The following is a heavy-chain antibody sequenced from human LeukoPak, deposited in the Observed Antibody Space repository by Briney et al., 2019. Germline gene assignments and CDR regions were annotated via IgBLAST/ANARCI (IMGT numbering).Heavy chain of an antibody. V-gene: IGHV3-23*01. J-gene: IGHJ4*02. CDR2: ISGSGGST. Sequence: GGSLRLSCAASGFTFSSYAMSWVRQAPGKGPEWVSAISGSGGSTYYADSVKGRFTISRDNSKNTLYLQMNSLRAEDTAVYYCAKDPSRMGIFGAFSRGFFDYWGQGTLVTVSS. CDR3: AKDPSRMGIFGAFSRGFFDY. CDR1: GFTFSSYA. D-gene: IGHD3-3*01.